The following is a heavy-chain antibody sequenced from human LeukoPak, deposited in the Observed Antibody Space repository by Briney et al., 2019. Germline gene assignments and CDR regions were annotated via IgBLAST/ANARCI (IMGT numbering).Heavy chain of an antibody. Sequence: PSETLSLTCTVSGGSISSYYWSRIRQPAGKGLEWIGRIYTSGSTNYNPSLKSRVTMSVDTSKNQFSLKLSSVTAADTAVYYCARSASYGHNYYYYMDVWGKGTTVTVSS. V-gene: IGHV4-4*07. CDR1: GGSISSYY. D-gene: IGHD5-18*01. J-gene: IGHJ6*03. CDR3: ARSASYGHNYYYYMDV. CDR2: IYTSGST.